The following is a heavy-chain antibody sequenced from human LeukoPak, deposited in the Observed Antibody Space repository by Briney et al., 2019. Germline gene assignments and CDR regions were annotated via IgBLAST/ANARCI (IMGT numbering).Heavy chain of an antibody. CDR2: IYYSGST. J-gene: IGHJ5*02. CDR1: GDSISSYY. D-gene: IGHD6-13*01. CDR3: ATGQQMNDH. Sequence: SETLSLTCTVSGDSISSYYWSWIRQPPGKGLEWIGNIYYSGSTNYNPSLKSRVTISLDTSKKQFSLKMTSVTASDRAVDYCATGQQMNDHWGQGTLVTVSS. V-gene: IGHV4-59*01.